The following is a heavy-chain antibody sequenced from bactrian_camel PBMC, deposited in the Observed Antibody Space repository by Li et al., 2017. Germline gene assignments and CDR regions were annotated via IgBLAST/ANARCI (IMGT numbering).Heavy chain of an antibody. Sequence: HVQLVESGGGSALAGGSVRLSCAASGYTYSRSCMGWFRQRLKKEREGIAAIDSAGTLFYADSVKGRFTISKDTAKNTLYLQMNSLKPEDTAMYYCAAAPLGGVITGGTGSWLNADEFRYWGQGTQVTVS. V-gene: IGHV3S55*01. CDR3: AAAPLGGVITGGTGSWLNADEFRY. CDR1: GYTYSRSC. J-gene: IGHJ4*01. D-gene: IGHD6*01. CDR2: IDSAGTL.